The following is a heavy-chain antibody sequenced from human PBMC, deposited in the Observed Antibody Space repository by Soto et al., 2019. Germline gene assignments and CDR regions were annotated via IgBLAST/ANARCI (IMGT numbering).Heavy chain of an antibody. V-gene: IGHV4-30-2*01. Sequence: ASETLSPTCAFSGCSLSSGGYSWSWIRQPPGKGLEWIGYIYHSGSTYYNPSLKSRVTISVDRSKNQFSLKLSSVAAADTAVYYCARVPDRWGQGTLVTVSS. CDR2: IYHSGST. CDR3: ARVPDR. CDR1: GCSLSSGGYS. D-gene: IGHD2-2*01. J-gene: IGHJ5*02.